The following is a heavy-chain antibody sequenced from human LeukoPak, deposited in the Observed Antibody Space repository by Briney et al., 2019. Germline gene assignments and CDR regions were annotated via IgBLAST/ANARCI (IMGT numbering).Heavy chain of an antibody. Sequence: GGSLRLSCGASGFTFSRDAMHWVRQAPGKGLEWVAAISDDGTNKYYADSVKGRLTISRDNSKNTLYLQMNSLRDEDTAVYYCARDKRGSGSYHLDYWGQGTLVTVSS. CDR2: ISDDGTNK. CDR1: GFTFSRDA. CDR3: ARDKRGSGSYHLDY. V-gene: IGHV3-30-3*01. D-gene: IGHD3-10*01. J-gene: IGHJ4*02.